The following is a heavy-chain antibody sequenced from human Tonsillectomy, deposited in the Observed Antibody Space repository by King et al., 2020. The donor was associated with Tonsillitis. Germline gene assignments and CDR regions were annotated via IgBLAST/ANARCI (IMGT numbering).Heavy chain of an antibody. CDR1: GFTFDDYA. D-gene: IGHD3-22*01. V-gene: IGHV3-9*01. Sequence: VQLVESGGGLVQPGRSLGLSCAASGFTFDDYAMHWVRQAPGKGLEWVSGISWNSGTIGYADSVKGRFTISRDNAKNSLYLQMNSLRAEDTAFYYCAKEVYDSSGYGMDVWGQGTTVTVSS. J-gene: IGHJ6*02. CDR2: ISWNSGTI. CDR3: AKEVYDSSGYGMDV.